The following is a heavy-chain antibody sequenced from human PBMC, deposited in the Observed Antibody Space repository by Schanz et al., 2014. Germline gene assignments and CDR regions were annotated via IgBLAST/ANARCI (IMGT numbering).Heavy chain of an antibody. CDR2: INPSGGST. Sequence: QVLQVQSGSELKKPGTSVKVSCKASGYTFNNYTYVMIWVRQAPGQGLEWMGMINPSGGSTTYAQKFQGRVTFTADKSTSTAYMELSSLKSEDTAVYYCARGPLGTSPWGQGTLVTVSS. CDR1: GYTFNNYT. D-gene: IGHD5-12*01. CDR3: ARGPLGTSP. V-gene: IGHV1-46*02. J-gene: IGHJ5*02.